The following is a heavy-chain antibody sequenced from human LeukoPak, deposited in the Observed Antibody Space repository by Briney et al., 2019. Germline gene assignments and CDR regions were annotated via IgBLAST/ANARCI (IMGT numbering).Heavy chain of an antibody. CDR3: ARDRQQLTLHLGQPLDY. V-gene: IGHV3-48*04. CDR1: GFTFSSYS. J-gene: IGHJ4*02. CDR2: ISSSSSTI. Sequence: GGSLRLSCAASGFTFSSYSMNWVRQAPGKGLEWVSYISSSSSTIYYADSVKGRFTISRDNAKNSLYLQMNSLRAEDTAVYYCARDRQQLTLHLGQPLDYWGQGTLVTVSS. D-gene: IGHD6-13*01.